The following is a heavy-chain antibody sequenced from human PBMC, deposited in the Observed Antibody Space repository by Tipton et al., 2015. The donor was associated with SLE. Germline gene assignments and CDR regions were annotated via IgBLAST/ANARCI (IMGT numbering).Heavy chain of an antibody. J-gene: IGHJ4*02. CDR3: ARDHSSSTVDY. V-gene: IGHV3-21*01. CDR1: GFFVSDNY. CDR2: ISSSSSYI. Sequence: SLRLSCEASGFFVSDNYMNWVRQAPGKGLEWVSSISSSSSYIYYADSVKGRFTISRDNAKNSLYLQMNSLRAEDTAVYYCARDHSSSTVDYWGQGTLVTVSS. D-gene: IGHD6-6*01.